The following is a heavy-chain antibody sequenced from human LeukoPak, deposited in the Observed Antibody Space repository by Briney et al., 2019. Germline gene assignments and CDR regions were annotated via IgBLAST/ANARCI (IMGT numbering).Heavy chain of an antibody. Sequence: GGSLRLSCAASGFTFSSYGMHWVRQAPGKGLEWVAFIRYDGSNKYYADSVKGRFTISRGNSKNALYLQMNSLRVEDTAVYYCAGWIKPFEYRGQGTLVTVSS. J-gene: IGHJ4*02. V-gene: IGHV3-30*02. CDR1: GFTFSSYG. D-gene: IGHD5-18*01. CDR3: AGWIKPFEY. CDR2: IRYDGSNK.